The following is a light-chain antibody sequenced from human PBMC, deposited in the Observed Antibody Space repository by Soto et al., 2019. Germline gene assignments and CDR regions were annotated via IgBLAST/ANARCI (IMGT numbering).Light chain of an antibody. CDR2: EVS. J-gene: IGLJ2*01. V-gene: IGLV2-23*02. CDR3: CSYAGSSTLV. CDR1: SSDVGSYNL. Sequence: QSALTQPASVSGSPGQSITISCTGTSSDVGSYNLVSWYQQHPGKAPKLMIYEVSKRPSGVSNRFSGSKSGNTASLTISGLQAEDEAAYYCCSYAGSSTLVVGGGTKLTVL.